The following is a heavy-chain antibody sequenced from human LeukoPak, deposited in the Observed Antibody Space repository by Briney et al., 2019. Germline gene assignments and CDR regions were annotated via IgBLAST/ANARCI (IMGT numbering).Heavy chain of an antibody. Sequence: SVKVSCKASGGTFSSYAISWVRQAPGQGLEWMGGIIPIFGTANYAQKFQGRVTITTDESTSTAYMELSSLRSEDTAVYYCARGRNYGNDAFDIWGQGTTVTVSS. CDR1: GGTFSSYA. V-gene: IGHV1-69*05. D-gene: IGHD1-14*01. CDR3: ARGRNYGNDAFDI. J-gene: IGHJ3*02. CDR2: IIPIFGTA.